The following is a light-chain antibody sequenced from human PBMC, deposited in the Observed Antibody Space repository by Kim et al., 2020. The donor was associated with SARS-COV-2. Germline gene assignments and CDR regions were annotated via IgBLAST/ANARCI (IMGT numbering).Light chain of an antibody. Sequence: ASVGDRVTITCRASQDINSDLDWYQQSPGKAPKLLIYGASTLQSGVPSRFSGSGSGTEFTLTISSLQTEDFATYYCQQLNTYPLTFGQGTRLEIK. CDR3: QQLNTYPLT. CDR2: GAS. CDR1: QDINSD. V-gene: IGKV1-9*01. J-gene: IGKJ5*01.